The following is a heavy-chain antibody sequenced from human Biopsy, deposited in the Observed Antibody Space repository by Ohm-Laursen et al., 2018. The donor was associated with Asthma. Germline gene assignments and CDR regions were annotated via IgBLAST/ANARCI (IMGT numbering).Heavy chain of an antibody. Sequence: SLRLSCAASGFTFSKNGMHWVRQAPGKGLEWVALIWNDGNKNYYADSVRGRFTISRDNSKNMLYLQMNSLRAEDTAVYFCARGIYDMDVRGQGTTVTVTS. CDR3: ARGIYDMDV. V-gene: IGHV3-33*01. J-gene: IGHJ6*02. CDR2: IWNDGNKN. CDR1: GFTFSKNG.